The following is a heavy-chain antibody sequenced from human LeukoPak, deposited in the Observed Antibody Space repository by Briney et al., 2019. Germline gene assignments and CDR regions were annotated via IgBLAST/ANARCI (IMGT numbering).Heavy chain of an antibody. D-gene: IGHD3-10*01. J-gene: IGHJ4*02. CDR1: GDSISTGGNS. V-gene: IGHV4-30-2*01. Sequence: PSQTLSLTCAVSGDSISTGGNSWSWIRQPPGKGLEWIAYIYHSETAYYNPSLKSRVTISLDRSNNPFSLKPSSVTAADPAVYYCARYGGSGTYYFDYWGQGILVTASS. CDR2: IYHSETA. CDR3: ARYGGSGTYYFDY.